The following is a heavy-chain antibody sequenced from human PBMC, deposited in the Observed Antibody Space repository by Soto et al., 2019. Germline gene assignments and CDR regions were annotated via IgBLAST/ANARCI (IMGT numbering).Heavy chain of an antibody. D-gene: IGHD3-22*01. CDR2: IIPIFGTA. J-gene: IGHJ5*02. CDR3: TWENYYDSSGYPPA. CDR1: GGTFSSYA. Sequence: SVKVSCKASGGTFSSYAISWVRQAPGQGLEWMGGIIPIFGTANYAQKFQGRVTITADESTSTAYMELSSLRSEDTAVYHCTWENYYDSSGYPPAWGQGTLVTVSS. V-gene: IGHV1-69*13.